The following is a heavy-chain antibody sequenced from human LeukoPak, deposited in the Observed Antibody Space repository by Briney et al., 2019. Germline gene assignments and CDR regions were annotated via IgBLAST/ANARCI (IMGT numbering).Heavy chain of an antibody. CDR2: IYPGDSDT. CDR3: ARSVVSLYYFDY. J-gene: IGHJ4*02. CDR1: GYSFTSYW. Sequence: GESLKISRKGSGYSFTSYWIGWVRPMPGKGLEWMGIIYPGDSDTRYSPSFQGQVTISADKSISTAYLQWSSLKASDTAMYYCARSVVSLYYFDYWGQGTLITVSS. D-gene: IGHD4-23*01. V-gene: IGHV5-51*01.